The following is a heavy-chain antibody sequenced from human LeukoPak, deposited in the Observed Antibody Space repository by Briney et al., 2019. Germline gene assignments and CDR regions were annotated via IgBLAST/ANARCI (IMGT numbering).Heavy chain of an antibody. Sequence: KSSETLSLTCAVYGGSFSGYYWSWIRQPPGKGLEWIGEINHSGSTNYNPSLKSRVTVSVDTSKNQSSLKLSSVTAADTAVYYCARKGSSSWYYLSFFDYWGQGTLVTVSS. CDR2: INHSGST. CDR1: GGSFSGYY. D-gene: IGHD6-13*01. V-gene: IGHV4-34*01. CDR3: ARKGSSSWYYLSFFDY. J-gene: IGHJ4*02.